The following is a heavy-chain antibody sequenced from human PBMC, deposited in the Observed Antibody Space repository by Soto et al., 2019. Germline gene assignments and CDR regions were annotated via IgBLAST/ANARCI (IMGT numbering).Heavy chain of an antibody. CDR3: AKDHDGYYNVISWFDP. J-gene: IGHJ5*02. CDR1: GGSISSGDYY. V-gene: IGHV4-30-4*01. CDR2: IYYSGST. Sequence: SETLSLTCTVSGGSISSGDYYWSWIRQPPGKGLEWIGYIYYSGSTYYNPSPKSRVTISVDTSKNQFSLKLSSVTAADTAVYYCAKDHDGYYNVISWFDPWGQGTLVTVSS. D-gene: IGHD3-9*01.